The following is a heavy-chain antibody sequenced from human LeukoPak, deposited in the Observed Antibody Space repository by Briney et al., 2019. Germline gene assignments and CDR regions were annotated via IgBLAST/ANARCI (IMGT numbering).Heavy chain of an antibody. CDR3: ARGISSGWSRAVGY. J-gene: IGHJ4*02. V-gene: IGHV4-59*01. CDR2: IYYSGST. Sequence: SETLSLTCGVYGGSFSGYYWSWIRQPPGKGLEWIGYIYYSGSTNYNPSLKSRVTISVDTSKNQFSLKLSSVTAADTAVYYCARGISSGWSRAVGYWGQGTLVTVSS. CDR1: GGSFSGYY. D-gene: IGHD6-19*01.